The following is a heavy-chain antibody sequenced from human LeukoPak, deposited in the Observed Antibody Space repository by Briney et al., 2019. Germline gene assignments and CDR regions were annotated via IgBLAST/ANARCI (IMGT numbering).Heavy chain of an antibody. V-gene: IGHV3-7*01. CDR1: GFTFSSYW. CDR3: ARDEEGDILTGYVDY. CDR2: IKQDGSEK. D-gene: IGHD3-9*01. J-gene: IGHJ4*02. Sequence: GGSLRLSCAASGFTFSSYWMSWVRQAPGKGLEWVANIKQDGSEKYYVDSVKGRFTISRDNAKNPLYLQMNSLRAEDTAVYYCARDEEGDILTGYVDYWGQGTLVTVSS.